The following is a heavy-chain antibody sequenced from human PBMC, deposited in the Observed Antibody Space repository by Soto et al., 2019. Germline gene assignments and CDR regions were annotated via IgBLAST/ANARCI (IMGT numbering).Heavy chain of an antibody. J-gene: IGHJ4*02. Sequence: ASVKISCKASGYTFTSYDIYWVRQATGQGLEWMGWMNPNTGNSAYAQKFQGRVTVTSDTSINTVHMELSSLRSEDTAVYYCARRAETNGWNGFGADKYYFDFWGQGTLVTVSS. CDR3: ARRAETNGWNGFGADKYYFDF. V-gene: IGHV1-8*01. CDR2: MNPNTGNS. CDR1: GYTFTSYD. D-gene: IGHD1-1*01.